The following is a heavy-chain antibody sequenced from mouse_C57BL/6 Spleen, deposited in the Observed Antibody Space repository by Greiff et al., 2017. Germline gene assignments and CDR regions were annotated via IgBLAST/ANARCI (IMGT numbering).Heavy chain of an antibody. V-gene: IGHV1-26*01. CDR1: GYTFTDYY. J-gene: IGHJ4*01. CDR3: ARWGTVVGDY. Sequence: VQLQQSGPELVKPGASVKISCKASGYTFTDYYMNWVKQSHGKSLEWIGDINPNNGGTSYNQKFKGKATLTVDKSSSTAYMELRSLTSEDSAVYYCARWGTVVGDYWGQGTSVTVSS. CDR2: INPNNGGT. D-gene: IGHD1-1*01.